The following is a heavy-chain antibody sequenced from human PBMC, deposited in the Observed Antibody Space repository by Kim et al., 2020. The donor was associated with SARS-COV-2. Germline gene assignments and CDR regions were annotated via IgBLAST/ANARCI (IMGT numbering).Heavy chain of an antibody. CDR1: GFTFTTYA. CDR3: AKIPYSSGWSGYFQH. V-gene: IGHV3-23*01. J-gene: IGHJ1*01. CDR2: ISGSGSAT. Sequence: GGSLRLSCAASGFTFTTYAMSWVRQAPGKGLEWVSAISGSGSATYYADSVKGRFTVSRDNSKNTLYLQMNSLRAEDTAVYYCAKIPYSSGWSGYFQHWGQGTLVTLSS. D-gene: IGHD6-19*01.